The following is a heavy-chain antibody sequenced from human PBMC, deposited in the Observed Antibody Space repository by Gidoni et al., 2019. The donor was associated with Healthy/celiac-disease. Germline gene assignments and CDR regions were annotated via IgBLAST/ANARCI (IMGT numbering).Heavy chain of an antibody. V-gene: IGHV3-48*03. J-gene: IGHJ3*02. Sequence: EVQLVESGGGLVQPGGSLRLYCAASGFTFISYEMNWVRQAPGKGLEWVSYISSSGSTIYYADSVKGRFTISRDNAKNSLYLQMNSLRAEDTAVYYCARAGPDAFDIWGQGTMVTVSS. CDR1: GFTFISYE. CDR2: ISSSGSTI. CDR3: ARAGPDAFDI.